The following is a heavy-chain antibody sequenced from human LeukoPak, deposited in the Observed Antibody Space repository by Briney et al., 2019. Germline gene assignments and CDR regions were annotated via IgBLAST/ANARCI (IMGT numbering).Heavy chain of an antibody. CDR2: IYYSGRT. J-gene: IGHJ4*02. Sequence: KPSETLSLTCSVSGGSISSNYWSWIRQPPGKGLEWIGNIYYSGRTNYNPSLKSRVTISVATSKNQFSLKLSSVTAADTAVYYCARVQQQLLPFDYWGQGILVTVSS. CDR3: ARVQQQLLPFDY. CDR1: GGSISSNY. V-gene: IGHV4-59*01. D-gene: IGHD6-13*01.